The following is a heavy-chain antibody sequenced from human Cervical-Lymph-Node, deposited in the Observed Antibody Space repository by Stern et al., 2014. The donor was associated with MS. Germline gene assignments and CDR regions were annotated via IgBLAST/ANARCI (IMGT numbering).Heavy chain of an antibody. CDR3: VRRRDSDSYDTFDI. CDR1: GYSFSNFW. J-gene: IGHJ3*02. D-gene: IGHD3-22*01. V-gene: IGHV5-51*01. Sequence: VQLVESGAEVKKPGESLKISCKTSGYSFSNFWIGWVRQKPGKGLEWMGIIYPEDSDTTYSPFFQGHVTISADESISTAYLQWRSLKASDTAMYYCVRRRDSDSYDTFDIWGQGTMLIVSS. CDR2: IYPEDSDT.